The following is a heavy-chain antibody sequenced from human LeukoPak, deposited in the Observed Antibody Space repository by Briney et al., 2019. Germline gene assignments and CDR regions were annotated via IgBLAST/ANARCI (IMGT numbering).Heavy chain of an antibody. CDR2: MNPNSGNT. V-gene: IGHV1-8*01. Sequence: ASVKVSCKASGYTFTSYDIDWVRQATGQGLEWMGWMNPNSGNTGYAQKFQGRVTMTRNTSISTAYMELSSLRSEDTAVYYCAKDQYSSGYYYYYGMDVWGQGTTVTVSS. CDR3: AKDQYSSGYYYYYGMDV. D-gene: IGHD3-22*01. J-gene: IGHJ6*02. CDR1: GYTFTSYD.